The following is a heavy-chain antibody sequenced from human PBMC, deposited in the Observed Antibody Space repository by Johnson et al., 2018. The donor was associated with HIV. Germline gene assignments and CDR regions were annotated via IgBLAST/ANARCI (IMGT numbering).Heavy chain of an antibody. D-gene: IGHD4-23*01. J-gene: IGHJ3*01. V-gene: IGHV3-20*04. Sequence: VQLVESGGGVVRPGGSLRLSCAASGFTFDDYGVSWVRQAPGKGLEWVSGINWNGDSTGYADSVKGRFTISRDNAKNSLYLQMNNPRAEDTALYYCARVSDDYGGNPAAWGAFDVWGQGTMVTVSS. CDR1: GFTFDDYG. CDR2: INWNGDST. CDR3: ARVSDDYGGNPAAWGAFDV.